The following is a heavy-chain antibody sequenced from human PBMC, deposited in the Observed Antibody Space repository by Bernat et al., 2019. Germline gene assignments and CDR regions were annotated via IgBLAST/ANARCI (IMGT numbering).Heavy chain of an antibody. CDR1: GFTFDDYA. CDR3: AKDLLGLLEWSIDY. CDR2: ISWNSGSI. J-gene: IGHJ4*02. D-gene: IGHD3-3*01. Sequence: EVQLVESGGGLVQPGRSLRLSCAASGFTFDDYAMHWVRQAPGKGLEWVSGISWNSGSIGYADSVKGRITISRDNAKNSLYLQMNSLRAEDTALYYCAKDLLGLLEWSIDYWGQGTLVTVSS. V-gene: IGHV3-9*01.